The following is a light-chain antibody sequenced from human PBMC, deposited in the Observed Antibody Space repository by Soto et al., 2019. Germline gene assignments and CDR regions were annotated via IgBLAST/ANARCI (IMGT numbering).Light chain of an antibody. CDR1: SSDVGGYNY. J-gene: IGLJ1*01. CDR2: EVS. Sequence: QSALTQPPSASGSPGQSVTISCTGTSSDVGGYNYVSWYQQHPGKAPKLMIYEVSKRPSGVPDRFSGSKSGNTASLTVSGLQAEDEADYYCSSYAGNKNGFGTGTKATVL. V-gene: IGLV2-8*01. CDR3: SSYAGNKNG.